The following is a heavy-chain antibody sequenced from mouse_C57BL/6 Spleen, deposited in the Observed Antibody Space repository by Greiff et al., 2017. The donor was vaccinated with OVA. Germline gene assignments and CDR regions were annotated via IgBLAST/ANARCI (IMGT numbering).Heavy chain of an antibody. CDR1: GFTFSSYG. Sequence: EVKLVESGGDLVKPGGSLKLSCAASGFTFSSYGMSWVRQTPDKRLEWVATISSGGSYTYYPDSVKGRFTISRDNAKNTLYLQMSSRKSEDTAMYYCARHGGVGYFDVWGTGTTVTVSS. J-gene: IGHJ1*03. CDR3: ARHGGVGYFDV. D-gene: IGHD1-1*01. V-gene: IGHV5-6*01. CDR2: ISSGGSYT.